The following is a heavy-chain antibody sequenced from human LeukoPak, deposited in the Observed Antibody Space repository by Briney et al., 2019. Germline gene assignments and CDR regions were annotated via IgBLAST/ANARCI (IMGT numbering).Heavy chain of an antibody. CDR3: TRVAAAGGLDY. J-gene: IGHJ4*02. CDR2: IRSKANSYAT. CDR1: GFTFSGSA. D-gene: IGHD6-13*01. Sequence: GGSLRLSCAASGFTFSGSAMHWVRQAFGKGLEWVGRIRSKANSYATAYAASVKGRFTISRDDSKNTAYLQMNSLKTEDTAVYYCTRVAAAGGLDYWGQGTLVTVSS. V-gene: IGHV3-73*01.